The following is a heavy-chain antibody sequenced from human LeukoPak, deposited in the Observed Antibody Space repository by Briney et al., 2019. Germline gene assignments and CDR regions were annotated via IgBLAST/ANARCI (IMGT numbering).Heavy chain of an antibody. CDR1: GGSISSYY. CDR2: IYYSGST. CDR3: ARGNLGFGSGSYYWFDP. Sequence: SETLSLTCTVSGGSISSYYWSWIRQPPGKGLEWIGYIYYSGSTNYNPSLKSRVTISLDTSKNHFSLKLRSVTAADTALYYCARGNLGFGSGSYYWFDPWGQGTLVTVSS. D-gene: IGHD3-10*01. V-gene: IGHV4-59*08. J-gene: IGHJ5*02.